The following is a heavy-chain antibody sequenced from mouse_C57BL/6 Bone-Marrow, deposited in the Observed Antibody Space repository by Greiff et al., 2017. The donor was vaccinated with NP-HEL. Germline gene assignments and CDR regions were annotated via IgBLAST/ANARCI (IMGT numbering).Heavy chain of an antibody. J-gene: IGHJ4*01. Sequence: VQLQQSGPELVKPGASVKISCKASGYSFTDYNMNWVKQSNGKSLEWIGVINPNYGTTSYNQKFKGKATLTVDQASSTAYMQLKSLTSEDSAVYYGARWGVVGGDYAMDYWGQGTSVTVSS. CDR3: ARWGVVGGDYAMDY. D-gene: IGHD1-1*01. CDR2: INPNYGTT. V-gene: IGHV1-39*01. CDR1: GYSFTDYN.